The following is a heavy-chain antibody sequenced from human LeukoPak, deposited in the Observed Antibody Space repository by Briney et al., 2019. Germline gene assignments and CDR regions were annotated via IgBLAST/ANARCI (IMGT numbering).Heavy chain of an antibody. CDR3: ASRYDYYDSSGYYDY. V-gene: IGHV3-7*01. D-gene: IGHD3-22*01. CDR1: GFTFSSYW. Sequence: TGGSLRLSCAASGFTFSSYWMSWVRQAPGKGLEWVANIKQDGSEKYYVDSVKGRFTISRDNAKNSLYLQMNSLRAEDTAVYYCASRYDYYDSSGYYDYWGQGTLVTVSS. J-gene: IGHJ4*02. CDR2: IKQDGSEK.